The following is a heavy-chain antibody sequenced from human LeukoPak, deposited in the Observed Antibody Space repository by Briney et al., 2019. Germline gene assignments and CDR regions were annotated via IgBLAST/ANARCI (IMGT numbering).Heavy chain of an antibody. Sequence: GGSLRLSCAASGFTFSRYGMHWVRQASGKGLEWVAVIWFDGSNTYYADSVKGRFTISRDTSKNTLYLQMNSLRAEDTAVYYCAKVTSSGWYSLDYWGQGTLVTVSS. CDR1: GFTFSRYG. J-gene: IGHJ4*02. V-gene: IGHV3-33*06. CDR2: IWFDGSNT. D-gene: IGHD6-19*01. CDR3: AKVTSSGWYSLDY.